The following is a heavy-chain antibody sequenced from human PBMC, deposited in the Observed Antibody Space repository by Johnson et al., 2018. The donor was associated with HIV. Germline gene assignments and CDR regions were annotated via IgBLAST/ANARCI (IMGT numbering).Heavy chain of an antibody. D-gene: IGHD6-25*01. V-gene: IGHV3-7*05. J-gene: IGHJ3*02. CDR2: IKQDGSEK. CDR1: GFTFTSYW. CDR3: AAAEGDDASDI. Sequence: EVQVVESGGGVVQPGRSLRLSCAASGFTFTSYWMNWVRQAPGKGLEWVANIKQDGSEKYYVDSVKGRFTISRDNAKNSLYLQMNSLRAEDTAVYYCAAAEGDDASDIWGQGTMVTVSS.